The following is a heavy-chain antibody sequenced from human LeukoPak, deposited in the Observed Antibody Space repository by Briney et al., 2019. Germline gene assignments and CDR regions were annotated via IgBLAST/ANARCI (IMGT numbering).Heavy chain of an antibody. J-gene: IGHJ4*02. V-gene: IGHV3-7*01. CDR2: TKQDGSVK. CDR1: GFTFTNYW. D-gene: IGHD1-26*01. CDR3: ARDIGGVSSDY. Sequence: GGSLRLSCAASGFTFTNYWMSWVRQAPGKGLEWVANTKQDGSVKWYVDSVKGRFTISRDNAKNSLYLQMNSLRAEDAAVYYCARDIGGVSSDYWGQGTLVTASS.